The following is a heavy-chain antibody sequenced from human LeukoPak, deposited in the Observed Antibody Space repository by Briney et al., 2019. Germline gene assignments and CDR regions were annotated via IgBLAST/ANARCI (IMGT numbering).Heavy chain of an antibody. CDR3: AKAGDYDILTGYPAYFEY. V-gene: IGHV3-9*01. CDR1: GFTFDDYA. CDR2: ISWNSGSI. J-gene: IGHJ4*02. D-gene: IGHD3-9*01. Sequence: PGRSLRLSCAASGFTFDDYAMHWVRQAPGKGLEWVSGISWNSGSIGYADSVKGRFTISRDNAKNSLYLQMNSLRAEDTALYYCAKAGDYDILTGYPAYFEYWGQGTLVTVSS.